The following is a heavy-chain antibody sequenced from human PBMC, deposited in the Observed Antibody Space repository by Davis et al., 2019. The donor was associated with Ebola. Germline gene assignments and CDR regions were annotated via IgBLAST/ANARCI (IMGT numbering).Heavy chain of an antibody. Sequence: SETLSLTCTVSGGSISGYYYNWIRQPPGKGLEWIGYIHYSGSTTYNPSLRSRVTISVDTSKNQFSLKLSSVTAADTAVYYCEALGGAFDIWGQGTMVTVSS. CDR1: GGSISGYY. J-gene: IGHJ3*02. CDR3: EALGGAFDI. CDR2: IHYSGST. D-gene: IGHD2-15*01. V-gene: IGHV4-59*12.